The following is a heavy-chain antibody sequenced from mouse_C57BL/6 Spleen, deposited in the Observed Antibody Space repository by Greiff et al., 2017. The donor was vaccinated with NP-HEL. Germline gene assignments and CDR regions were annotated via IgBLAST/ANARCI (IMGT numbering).Heavy chain of an antibody. V-gene: IGHV1-26*01. CDR2: INPNNGGT. Sequence: EVQLQQSGPELVKPGASVKISCKASGYTFTDYYMNWVKQSHGKSLEWIGDINPNNGGTSYNQKFKGKATLTVDKSSSTAYMELRSLTSEDSAVYYCARSPDYYGSSPAWFAYWGQGTLVTVSA. J-gene: IGHJ3*01. CDR1: GYTFTDYY. CDR3: ARSPDYYGSSPAWFAY. D-gene: IGHD1-1*01.